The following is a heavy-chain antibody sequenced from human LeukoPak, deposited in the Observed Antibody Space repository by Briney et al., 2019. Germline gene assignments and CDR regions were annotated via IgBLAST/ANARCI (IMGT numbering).Heavy chain of an antibody. D-gene: IGHD3-10*01. Sequence: SETLSLTCNVSGGSVSSSNHHWAWIRQSPGMGLEWVGTFFSTGRPSQNPDPSLKGRVTLSVDTSRNQFSLKLSSMTAADTATYYCARVGGLKIRGFMIFFGLGGYYSGMDVWGQGTTVSVSS. J-gene: IGHJ6*02. V-gene: IGHV4-39*01. CDR2: FFSTGRP. CDR3: ARVGGLKIRGFMIFFGLGGYYSGMDV. CDR1: GGSVSSSNHH.